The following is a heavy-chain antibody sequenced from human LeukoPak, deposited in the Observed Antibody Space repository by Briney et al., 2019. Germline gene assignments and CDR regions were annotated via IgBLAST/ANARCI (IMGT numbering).Heavy chain of an antibody. CDR1: GFTFSSYS. V-gene: IGHV3-21*01. J-gene: IGHJ5*02. CDR2: ISSSSSYI. CDR3: ARGSMTISTSADCFDP. Sequence: PGGSLRLSCTASGFTFSSYSMNWVRQAPGKGLEWVSSISSSSSYIYYADSVKGRFTISRDNAKNSLYLQMNSLRAEDTAVYYCARGSMTISTSADCFDPWGQGTLVTVSS. D-gene: IGHD2/OR15-2a*01.